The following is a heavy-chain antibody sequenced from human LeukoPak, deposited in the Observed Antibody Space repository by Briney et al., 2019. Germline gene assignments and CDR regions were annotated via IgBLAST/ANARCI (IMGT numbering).Heavy chain of an antibody. CDR1: GYTFTGYY. CDR2: INPNSGGT. J-gene: IGHJ4*02. CDR3: ARDPLAAAGKFDY. D-gene: IGHD6-13*01. V-gene: IGHV1-2*02. Sequence: ASVKVSCKASGYTFTGYYMHWVRQAPGQGLEWMGWINPNSGGTNCAQKFQGRVTMTRDTSISTAYMELSRLRSDDTAVYYCARDPLAAAGKFDYWGQGTLVTVSS.